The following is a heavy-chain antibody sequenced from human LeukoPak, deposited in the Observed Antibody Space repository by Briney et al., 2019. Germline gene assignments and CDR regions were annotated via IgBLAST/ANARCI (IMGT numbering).Heavy chain of an antibody. CDR3: ARGDSSSWYFDY. Sequence: SETLSLTCTVSGGSVSSYYWSWIRRPAGKGLEWIGRIYTSGSTNYNPSLKSRVTKSVDTSKNQFSLKLSSVTAADTAVYYCARGDSSSWYFDYWGQGTLVTVSS. D-gene: IGHD6-13*01. CDR1: GGSVSSYY. J-gene: IGHJ4*02. CDR2: IYTSGST. V-gene: IGHV4-4*07.